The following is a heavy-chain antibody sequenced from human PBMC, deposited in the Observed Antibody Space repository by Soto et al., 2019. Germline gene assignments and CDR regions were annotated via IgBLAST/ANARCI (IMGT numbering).Heavy chain of an antibody. V-gene: IGHV1-46*01. J-gene: IGHJ4*02. Sequence: QVQLVQSGAEMKKPGASVKVSCKASGYTFTNYYMHWVRQAPGERLEWMGIIDPTSGSTTYAQKFQGRVTMTRDTSTSTVYLELSSLTSEDTAVYYCASTGRLQLYSFDYWGQGTLVTVSS. CDR2: IDPTSGST. CDR1: GYTFTNYY. CDR3: ASTGRLQLYSFDY. D-gene: IGHD5-12*01.